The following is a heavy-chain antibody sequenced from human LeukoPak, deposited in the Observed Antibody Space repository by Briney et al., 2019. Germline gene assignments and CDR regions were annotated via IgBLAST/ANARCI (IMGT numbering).Heavy chain of an antibody. J-gene: IGHJ4*02. CDR2: ISGSGGST. Sequence: PGGSLRLSCAASGFTFSSYAMSWVRQAPGKGLEWVSAISGSGGSTSYADSVKGRFTISRDNSKNTVYLQMNSLRAEDTAVYYCAKSYDFWRGYSTNWGQGTLVTVSS. D-gene: IGHD3-3*01. V-gene: IGHV3-23*01. CDR3: AKSYDFWRGYSTN. CDR1: GFTFSSYA.